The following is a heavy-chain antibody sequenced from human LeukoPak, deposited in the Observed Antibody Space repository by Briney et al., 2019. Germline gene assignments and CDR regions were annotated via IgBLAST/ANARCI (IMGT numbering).Heavy chain of an antibody. CDR3: AKDLVGVPADAFDV. D-gene: IGHD2-2*01. J-gene: IGHJ3*01. V-gene: IGHV3-23*01. Sequence: GGSLRLSCAASGFTFSNYAMSWVRQAPGKGLEWVSGIGGSGGDTCYAASVKGRFTISRDNSKNTLDLQMNSLRAEDTAVYYCAKDLVGVPADAFDVWGQGTMVTVSS. CDR2: IGGSGGDT. CDR1: GFTFSNYA.